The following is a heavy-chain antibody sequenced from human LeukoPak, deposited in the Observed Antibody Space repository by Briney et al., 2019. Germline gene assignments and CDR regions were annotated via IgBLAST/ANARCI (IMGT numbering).Heavy chain of an antibody. V-gene: IGHV1-2*06. CDR1: GYTFTGYY. CDR3: ARLPRSGYSYGSDY. CDR2: INPNSCGT. D-gene: IGHD5-18*01. J-gene: IGHJ4*02. Sequence: GASVKVSCKASGYTFTGYYMHWVRQAPGQGLEWMGRINPNSCGTNYAQKFQGRVTMTRDTSISTAYMELSRLRSDDTAVYYCARLPRSGYSYGSDYWGQGTLVTVSS.